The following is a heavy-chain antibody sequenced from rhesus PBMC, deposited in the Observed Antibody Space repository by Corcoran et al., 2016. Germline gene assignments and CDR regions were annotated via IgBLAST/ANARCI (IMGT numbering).Heavy chain of an antibody. V-gene: IGHV4-122*02. CDR2: ISYSGST. CDR3: ARGYGGALYY. CDR1: GYSISSGYG. J-gene: IGHJ4*01. D-gene: IGHD1-44*02. Sequence: QLQLQESGPGLVKPSETLSLTCAVSGYSISSGYGWSLIRQPPGKGREWIGYISYSGSTSYNPSLKSRVTISRDTSKNQFSLKLSSVTAADTAVYYCARGYGGALYYWGQGVLVTVSS.